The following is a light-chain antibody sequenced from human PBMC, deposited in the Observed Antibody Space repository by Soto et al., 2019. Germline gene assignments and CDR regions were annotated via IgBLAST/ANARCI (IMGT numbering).Light chain of an antibody. J-gene: IGKJ1*01. CDR3: QQYYKWPQT. V-gene: IGKV3-15*01. CDR2: DAS. Sequence: EIVMTQSPATLSVSPCEIATLSCRASQSVRSNLAWYQQKPGQAPRLLIYDASTRATGIPARFSGSGSGTEFTLTISSLQSEDFAFYYCQQYYKWPQTFGQGTKVDIK. CDR1: QSVRSN.